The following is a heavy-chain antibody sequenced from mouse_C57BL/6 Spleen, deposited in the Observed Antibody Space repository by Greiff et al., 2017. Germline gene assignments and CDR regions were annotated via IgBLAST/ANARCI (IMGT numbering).Heavy chain of an antibody. D-gene: IGHD4-1*01. CDR2: IYPGDGDT. Sequence: QVQLQQSGAELVKPGASVKISCKASGYAFSSYWMNWVKQRPGKGLEWIGQIYPGDGDTNYNGKFKGKATLTADKSSSTAYMQLSSLTSEDSAVYFCTRRGLDWGGFAYWGQGTLVTVSA. V-gene: IGHV1-80*01. J-gene: IGHJ3*01. CDR3: TRRGLDWGGFAY. CDR1: GYAFSSYW.